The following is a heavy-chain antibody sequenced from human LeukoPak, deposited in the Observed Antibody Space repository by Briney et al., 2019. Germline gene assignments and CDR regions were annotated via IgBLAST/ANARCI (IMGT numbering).Heavy chain of an antibody. J-gene: IGHJ5*02. Sequence: SQTLSLTCTVSGGSISSGGYYWSWIRQHPGKGLEWIGYIYYSGSTYYNPSLKSRVTISVDTSKNQFSLKLSSVTAADTAVYYCARESYGYCSSTSCQNWFDPWGQGTLVTVSS. D-gene: IGHD2-2*01. CDR1: GGSISSGGYY. CDR2: IYYSGST. CDR3: ARESYGYCSSTSCQNWFDP. V-gene: IGHV4-31*03.